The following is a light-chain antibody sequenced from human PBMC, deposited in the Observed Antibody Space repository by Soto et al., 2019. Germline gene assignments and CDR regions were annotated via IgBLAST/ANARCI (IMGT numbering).Light chain of an antibody. J-gene: IGKJ5*01. CDR3: QQSYSTPIT. Sequence: DIPMSYSPSLLYVSVVSVVSITSRASQSISSYLDWYQQKPGKAPKLLIYAASSLQSGVPSRFSGSGSGTDFTLTISSLQPEDFATYYCQQSYSTPITFGQGTRLEIK. CDR2: AAS. V-gene: IGKV1-39*01. CDR1: QSISSY.